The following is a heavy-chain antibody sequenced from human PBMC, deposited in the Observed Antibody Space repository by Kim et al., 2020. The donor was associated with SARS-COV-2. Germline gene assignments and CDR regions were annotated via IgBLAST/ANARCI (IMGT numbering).Heavy chain of an antibody. CDR1: GYTFTSYG. D-gene: IGHD3-3*01. J-gene: IGHJ4*02. Sequence: ASVKVSCKASGYTFTSYGISWVRQAPGQGLEWMGWISAYNGNTNYAQKLQGRVTMTTDTSTSTAYMELRSLRSDDTAVYYCARGGRRGFEYDFLEWLLLDYWGQGTLVTVSS. CDR2: ISAYNGNT. V-gene: IGHV1-18*01. CDR3: ARGGRRGFEYDFLEWLLLDY.